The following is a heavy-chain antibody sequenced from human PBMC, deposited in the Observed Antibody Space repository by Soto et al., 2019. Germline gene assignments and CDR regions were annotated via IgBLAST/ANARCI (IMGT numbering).Heavy chain of an antibody. CDR3: VQSRCGGDCLQSYSSHPYYGLDV. V-gene: IGHV2-5*02. J-gene: IGHJ6*02. CDR2: IYWDDDK. D-gene: IGHD2-21*01. Sequence: QITLKESGPTLVKPTQTLTLTCTFSGFSLSTTGVGVGWIRQPPGKALEWLELIYWDDDKRYNPSLKSRLTITKYTSKNQVVLTMTNMDPVDTATYYCVQSRCGGDCLQSYSSHPYYGLDVWGQGTTVTVSS. CDR1: GFSLSTTGVG.